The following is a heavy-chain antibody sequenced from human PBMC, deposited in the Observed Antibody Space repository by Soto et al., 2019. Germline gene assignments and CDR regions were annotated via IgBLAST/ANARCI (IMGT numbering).Heavy chain of an antibody. J-gene: IGHJ5*02. CDR3: ARGRIQLWSWWFDP. CDR1: GYTFTSYA. Sequence: SVKVSCKASGYTFTSYAMHWVRQAPGQGLEWMGRIIPILGIANYAQKFQGRVTITADKSTSTAYMELSSLRSEDTAVYYCARGRIQLWSWWFDPWGQGTLVTVSS. CDR2: IIPILGIA. V-gene: IGHV1-69*04. D-gene: IGHD5-18*01.